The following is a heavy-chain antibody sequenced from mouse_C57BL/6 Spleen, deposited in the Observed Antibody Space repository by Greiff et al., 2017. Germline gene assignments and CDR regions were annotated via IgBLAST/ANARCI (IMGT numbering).Heavy chain of an antibody. Sequence: QVQLQQSGPELVKPGASVKISCKASGYAFSSSWMNWVKQRPGKGLEWIGLIYPGDGDTNYNGKFKGKATLTADKSSSTAYMQLSRLTSEDSAVYVCAKLHCSLMDYWGQGTSVTVSS. CDR3: AKLHCSLMDY. D-gene: IGHD6-2*01. J-gene: IGHJ4*01. CDR2: IYPGDGDT. CDR1: GYAFSSSW. V-gene: IGHV1-82*01.